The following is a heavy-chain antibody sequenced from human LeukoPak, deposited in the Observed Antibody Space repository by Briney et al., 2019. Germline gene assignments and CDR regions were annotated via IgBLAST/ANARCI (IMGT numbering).Heavy chain of an antibody. J-gene: IGHJ4*02. V-gene: IGHV3-9*01. CDR1: GFTFDDYA. CDR3: AKDSGRDSSSWYEVGVYFDY. CDR2: ISWNSGGI. D-gene: IGHD6-13*01. Sequence: PGRSLRLSCAASGFTFDDYAMHWVRQAPGKGLEWVSGISWNSGGIGYADSVKGRFTISRDNAKSSLYLQMNSLRAEDTALYYCAKDSGRDSSSWYEVGVYFDYWGQGTLVTVSS.